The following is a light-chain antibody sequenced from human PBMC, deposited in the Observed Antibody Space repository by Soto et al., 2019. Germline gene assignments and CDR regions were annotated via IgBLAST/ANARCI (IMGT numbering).Light chain of an antibody. Sequence: EMVLTQSPGTLSLSPGERAILSCRASQSVSSSYLALYQQKPGQAPRLLIFGASRRATGIPDRFSGSGCGTDFTLTISRLEPEDCAVYYCQQYGTSPYTFGQGTKLEIK. CDR1: QSVSSSY. J-gene: IGKJ2*01. V-gene: IGKV3-20*01. CDR2: GAS. CDR3: QQYGTSPYT.